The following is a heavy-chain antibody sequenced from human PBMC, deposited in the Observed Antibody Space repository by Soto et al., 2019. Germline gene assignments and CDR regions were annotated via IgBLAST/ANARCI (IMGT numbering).Heavy chain of an antibody. V-gene: IGHV4-31*03. D-gene: IGHD1-26*01. CDR1: GGSISTGGYY. CDR2: IYHSGMT. Sequence: QVQLQASGPGLVKPSQTLSLTCTVSGGSISTGGYYWSWIRQHPGRVLEWIGYIYHSGMTFSNPSLQSRVAIAIDTSKNKFSLKLSSVTAADTAVYYCATVRWELHDAFDIWGQGTMVSVSS. CDR3: ATVRWELHDAFDI. J-gene: IGHJ3*02.